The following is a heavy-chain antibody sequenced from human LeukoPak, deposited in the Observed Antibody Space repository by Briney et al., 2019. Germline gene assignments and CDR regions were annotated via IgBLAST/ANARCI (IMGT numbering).Heavy chain of an antibody. J-gene: IGHJ5*02. D-gene: IGHD5-12*01. Sequence: GGSLRLSCAASGFTFSSYSMNWVRQAPGEGLEWVSSISSSSSYIYYPDSVKGRFTISRDNAKNSLYLQMNSLRAEDTAVYYCARDRGYYWFDPWGQGTLVTVSS. CDR1: GFTFSSYS. CDR3: ARDRGYYWFDP. CDR2: ISSSSSYI. V-gene: IGHV3-21*04.